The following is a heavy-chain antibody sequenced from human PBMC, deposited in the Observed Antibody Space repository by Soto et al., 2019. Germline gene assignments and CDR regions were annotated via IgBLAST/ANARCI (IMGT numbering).Heavy chain of an antibody. CDR1: GFTFSSYA. Sequence: PRGSLRLSCAASGFTFSSYAMHWVRQAPGKGLEWVAVISYDGSNKYYADSVKGRFTISRDNSKNTLYLQMNSLRAEDTAVYYCARDRSSSYYYYGMDVWGQGTTVTVSS. CDR2: ISYDGSNK. D-gene: IGHD6-6*01. V-gene: IGHV3-30-3*01. CDR3: ARDRSSSYYYYGMDV. J-gene: IGHJ6*02.